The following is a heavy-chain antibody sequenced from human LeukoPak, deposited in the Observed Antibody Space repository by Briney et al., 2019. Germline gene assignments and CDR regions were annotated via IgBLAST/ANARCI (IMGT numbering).Heavy chain of an antibody. Sequence: SETLSLTCTASGGSISSYYWSWIRQPPGKGLEWIGYIDYRGTTNYNPSLKSRVTISVDPSKSQFSLRLSSVTAADTAVYYCARGWGYCSGGNCYFTYFDYWGQGALVTVSS. D-gene: IGHD2-15*01. CDR3: ARGWGYCSGGNCYFTYFDY. CDR1: GGSISSYY. V-gene: IGHV4-59*01. J-gene: IGHJ4*02. CDR2: IDYRGTT.